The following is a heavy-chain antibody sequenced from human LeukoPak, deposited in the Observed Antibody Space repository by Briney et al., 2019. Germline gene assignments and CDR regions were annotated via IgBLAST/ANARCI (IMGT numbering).Heavy chain of an antibody. CDR2: INPNSGGT. J-gene: IGHJ3*02. Sequence: ASVKVSCKASGYTFTGYYMHWVRRAPGQGLEWMGWINPNSGGTNYAQKFQGRVTMTRDTSISTAYMELSRLRSDDTAVYYCARTSSSWELLLYAFDIWGQGTMVTVSS. CDR1: GYTFTGYY. D-gene: IGHD1-26*01. V-gene: IGHV1-2*02. CDR3: ARTSSSWELLLYAFDI.